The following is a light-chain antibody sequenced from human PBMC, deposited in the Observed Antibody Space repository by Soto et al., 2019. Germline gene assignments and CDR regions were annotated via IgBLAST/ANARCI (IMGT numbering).Light chain of an antibody. CDR3: QQSYSTPQT. Sequence: IQLTQSPSTLSASVGDRVTIACRASQSISNSLNWYQHRPGKAPKLLIYGASSLQSGVPSRFSGSGSGTDFTLTVSSLQPDDFATYYCQQSYSTPQTFGQGTKVEVK. CDR2: GAS. CDR1: QSISNS. J-gene: IGKJ1*01. V-gene: IGKV1-39*01.